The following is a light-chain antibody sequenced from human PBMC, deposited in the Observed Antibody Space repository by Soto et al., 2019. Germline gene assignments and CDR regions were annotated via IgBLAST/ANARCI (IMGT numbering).Light chain of an antibody. CDR2: GAS. Sequence: EIVLTQSPGTLSLSPGERATLSCSASQSVSSSYLAWYQQKPGQAPRLLIYGASSRATGIPDRFSGSGSGTDFTLTISRLEPEDFAVDYCQQYGSSPLFTCGPGTKVDIK. CDR1: QSVSSSY. CDR3: QQYGSSPLFT. J-gene: IGKJ3*01. V-gene: IGKV3-20*01.